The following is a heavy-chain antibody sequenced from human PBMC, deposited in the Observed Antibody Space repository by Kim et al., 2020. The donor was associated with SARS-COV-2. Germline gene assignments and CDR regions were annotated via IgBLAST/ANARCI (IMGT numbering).Heavy chain of an antibody. D-gene: IGHD3-3*01. CDR3: ARDLDPNSNYYFYGMDV. V-gene: IGHV3-74*01. Sequence: GGSLRLSCAASGFTFSSYWMHWVRQAPGKGLVWVSRINRDGSGTSYADSVKGRFTISRDNAQSTLYLQMNSLRAEDTAVYYCARDLDPNSNYYFYGMDVWGQGPTVTVSS. J-gene: IGHJ6*01. CDR2: INRDGSGT. CDR1: GFTFSSYW.